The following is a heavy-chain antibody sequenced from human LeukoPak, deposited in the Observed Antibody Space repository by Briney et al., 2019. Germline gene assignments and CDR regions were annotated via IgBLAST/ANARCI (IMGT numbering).Heavy chain of an antibody. J-gene: IGHJ4*02. V-gene: IGHV3-48*03. CDR2: ISSSGSTL. CDR3: AGERGGYGFY. D-gene: IGHD5-12*01. CDR1: GFTFSSYE. Sequence: GGSLRLSCAASGFTFSSYELNWVRQSPGKGLEWISYISSSGSTLYYADSVKGRFTISRDDAKNSLYLQMNSLRGDDTAMYYCAGERGGYGFYWGQGTLVTVSS.